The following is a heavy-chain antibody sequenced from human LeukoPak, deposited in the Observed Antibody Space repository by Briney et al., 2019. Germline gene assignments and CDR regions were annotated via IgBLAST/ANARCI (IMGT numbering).Heavy chain of an antibody. J-gene: IGHJ4*02. D-gene: IGHD6-13*01. CDR3: ARGDYRIAAALSCDY. Sequence: ASVKVSCKASGYTFTTYAMHWVRQAPGQRLEWMGWINAGNGNTKYSQKFQDRVTITRDTSASTGYMELSSLRSEDTAEYYCARGDYRIAAALSCDYWGQGTLVTVSS. CDR1: GYTFTTYA. V-gene: IGHV1-3*01. CDR2: INAGNGNT.